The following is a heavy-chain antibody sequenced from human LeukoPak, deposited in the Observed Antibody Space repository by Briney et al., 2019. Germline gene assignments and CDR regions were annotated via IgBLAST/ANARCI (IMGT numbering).Heavy chain of an antibody. CDR1: GDSISSYY. J-gene: IGHJ4*02. D-gene: IGHD6-13*01. V-gene: IGHV4-59*01. CDR2: IYYSGST. CDR3: ARATVAAAAPGGY. Sequence: SETLSLTCTVSGDSISSYYWSWIRQPPGKGLEWIGYIYYSGSTNYNPSLKSRVTISVDTSKNQFSLKLSSVTAADTAVYYCARATVAAAAPGGYWGQGTLVTVSS.